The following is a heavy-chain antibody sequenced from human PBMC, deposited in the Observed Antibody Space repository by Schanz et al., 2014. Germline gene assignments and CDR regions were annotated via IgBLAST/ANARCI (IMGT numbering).Heavy chain of an antibody. CDR2: LSGGSSYI. CDR1: GFTFTTFA. CDR3: AKGRGGTSSEGLDQYYGMDV. V-gene: IGHV3-21*01. J-gene: IGHJ6*02. Sequence: EQVLESGGGFVQPGGSLRLSCATSGFTFTTFAMTWVRQAPGKGLEWVSSLSGGSSYIFYADSVKGRFTISRDNARYSLYLQMNSLRGEDTAVYFCAKGRGGTSSEGLDQYYGMDVWGQGNTVTVSS. D-gene: IGHD6-6*01.